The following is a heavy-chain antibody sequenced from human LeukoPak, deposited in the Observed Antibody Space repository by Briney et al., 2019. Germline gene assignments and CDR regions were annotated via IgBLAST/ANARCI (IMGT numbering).Heavy chain of an antibody. CDR3: ARQPKTYCSSTSCSPGYYYYYMDV. D-gene: IGHD2-2*01. CDR1: GGSFSGYY. V-gene: IGHV4-34*01. CDR2: IYHSGST. Sequence: SETLSLTCAVYGGSFSGYYWSWIRQPPGKGLEWIGSIYHSGSTYYNPSLKSRVTISVDTSKNQFSLKLSSVTAADTAVYYCARQPKTYCSSTSCSPGYYYYYMDVWGKGTTVTVSS. J-gene: IGHJ6*03.